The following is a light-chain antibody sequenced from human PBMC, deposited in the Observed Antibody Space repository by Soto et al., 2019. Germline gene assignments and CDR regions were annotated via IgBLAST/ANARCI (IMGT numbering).Light chain of an antibody. V-gene: IGLV2-14*01. J-gene: IGLJ1*01. CDR1: SSDVGGYNY. CDR2: EVN. Sequence: QSALTQPASVSGSPGQSITISCTGTSSDVGGYNYVSWYQHHPGKAPKLMIYEVNNRPSGVSNRFSGSKSSNTASLTISGLQAEDEADYYCSSFTSTSTYVFGSGTKVTVL. CDR3: SSFTSTSTYV.